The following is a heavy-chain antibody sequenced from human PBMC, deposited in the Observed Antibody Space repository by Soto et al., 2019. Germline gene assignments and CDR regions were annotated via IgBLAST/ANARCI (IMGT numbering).Heavy chain of an antibody. J-gene: IGHJ6*03. CDR2: IKQDGSEK. V-gene: IGHV3-7*01. CDR3: ATHPTDIVVVPAAIGGYYYYMDV. Sequence: GGSLRLSCAASGFTFSSYWMSWVRQAPGKGLEWVANIKQDGSEKYYVDSVKGRFTISRDNAKNSLYLQMNSLRAEDTAVYYCATHPTDIVVVPAAIGGYYYYMDVWGKGTTVTVSS. CDR1: GFTFSSYW. D-gene: IGHD2-2*01.